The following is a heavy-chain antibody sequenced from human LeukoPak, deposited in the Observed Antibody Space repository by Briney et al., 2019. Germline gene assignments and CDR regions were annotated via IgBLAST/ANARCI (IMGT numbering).Heavy chain of an antibody. D-gene: IGHD4-17*01. J-gene: IGHJ5*02. V-gene: IGHV1-69*06. CDR1: GGTFSSYA. Sequence: ASVKVSCKASGGTFSSYAISWVRQAPGQGLEWMGGIIPIFGTANYAQKFQGRVTITADKSTSTAYMELSSLRSEDTAFYYCAREGTTMTTRWFDPWGQGTLVTVSS. CDR3: AREGTTMTTRWFDP. CDR2: IIPIFGTA.